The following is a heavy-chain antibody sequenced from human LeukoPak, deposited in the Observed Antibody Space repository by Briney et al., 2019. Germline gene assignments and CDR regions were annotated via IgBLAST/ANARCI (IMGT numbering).Heavy chain of an antibody. CDR1: GYTFTSYG. Sequence: ASVKVSCKASGYTFTSYGISWVRQAPGQGLEWMGMISAYNGNTNYAQKLQGRVTMTTDTSTSTAYMELRSLRSDDTAVYYCARVRYYYDSSGEPAFDIWGQGTMVTVSS. CDR2: ISAYNGNT. CDR3: ARVRYYYDSSGEPAFDI. J-gene: IGHJ3*02. D-gene: IGHD3-22*01. V-gene: IGHV1-18*01.